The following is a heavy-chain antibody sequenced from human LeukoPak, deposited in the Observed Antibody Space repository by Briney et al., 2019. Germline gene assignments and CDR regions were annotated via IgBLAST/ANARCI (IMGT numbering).Heavy chain of an antibody. CDR1: GFTFSSYS. D-gene: IGHD3-9*01. CDR2: ISSSSSYI. Sequence: PGGSLRLSCAASGFTFSSYSMKWVRQAPGKGLEWVSSISSSSSYIYYADSVKGRFTISRDNAKNSLYLQMNSLRAEDTAVYYCARDTKYRYFAMDVWGKGTTVTVSS. J-gene: IGHJ6*03. V-gene: IGHV3-21*01. CDR3: ARDTKYRYFAMDV.